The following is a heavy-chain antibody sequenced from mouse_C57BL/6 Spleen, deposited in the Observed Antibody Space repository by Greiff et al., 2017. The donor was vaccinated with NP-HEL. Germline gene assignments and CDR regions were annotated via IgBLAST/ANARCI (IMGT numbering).Heavy chain of an antibody. J-gene: IGHJ1*03. CDR2: INPNNGGT. D-gene: IGHD3-1*01. V-gene: IGHV1-26*01. CDR1: GYTFTDYY. CDR3: ARDREDFDV. Sequence: VQLQQSGPELVKPGASVKISCKASGYTFTDYYMNWVKQSHGKSLEWIGDINPNNGGTSYNQKFKGKATLTVDKSSSTAYMELRSLTSEDSAVYYCARDREDFDVWGTGTTGTVSS.